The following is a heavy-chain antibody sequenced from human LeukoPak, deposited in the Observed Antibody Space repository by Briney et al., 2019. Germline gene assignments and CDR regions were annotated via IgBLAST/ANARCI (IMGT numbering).Heavy chain of an antibody. D-gene: IGHD3-3*01. CDR2: FDPEDGET. J-gene: IGHJ5*02. Sequence: ASVKVSCKASGYTFTGYYMHWVRQAPGKGLEWMGGFDPEDGETIYAQKFQGRVTMTEDTSTDTAYMELSSLRSEDTAVYYCATAPKISTEFDPWGQGTLVTVSS. CDR3: ATAPKISTEFDP. CDR1: GYTFTGYY. V-gene: IGHV1-24*01.